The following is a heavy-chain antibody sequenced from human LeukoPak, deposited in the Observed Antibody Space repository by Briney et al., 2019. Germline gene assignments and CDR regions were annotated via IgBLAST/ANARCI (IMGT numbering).Heavy chain of an antibody. J-gene: IGHJ4*02. CDR3: ARHEYSSGWYTPFDY. D-gene: IGHD6-19*01. V-gene: IGHV4-59*08. Sequence: SETLSLTCTVSGASITSYYWSWIRQPPGKALEWIGYIYYSGSTNYNPSLKSRVTISVDTSKNQFSLKLSSVTAADTAVYYCARHEYSSGWYTPFDYWGQGTLVTVSS. CDR1: GASITSYY. CDR2: IYYSGST.